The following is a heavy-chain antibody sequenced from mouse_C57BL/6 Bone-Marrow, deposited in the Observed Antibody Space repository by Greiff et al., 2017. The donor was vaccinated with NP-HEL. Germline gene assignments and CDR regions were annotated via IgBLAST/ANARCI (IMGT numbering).Heavy chain of an antibody. V-gene: IGHV5-12*01. Sequence: EVKLVESGGGLVQPGGSLKLSCAASGFTFSDYYMYWVRQTPEKRLEWVAYISNGGGSTYYPDTVKGRFTISRDNAKNTLYLQMSRLKSEDTAMYYCARQGFPRYAMDYWGQGTSVTVSS. CDR1: GFTFSDYY. CDR2: ISNGGGST. J-gene: IGHJ4*01. CDR3: ARQGFPRYAMDY.